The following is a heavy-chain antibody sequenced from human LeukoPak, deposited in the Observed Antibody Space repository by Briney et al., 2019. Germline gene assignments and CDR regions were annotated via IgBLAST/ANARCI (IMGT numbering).Heavy chain of an antibody. CDR1: GFTFSSYW. V-gene: IGHV3-74*01. D-gene: IGHD3-3*01. CDR3: ARDRAIFGPRDYYYGMDV. CDR2: INSDGSSA. Sequence: GGSLRLSCAASGFTFSSYWMHWVRQAPGKGLVWVSRINSDGSSASYADSVKGRFTISRDNAKNTLYLQMNSLRAEDTAVYYCARDRAIFGPRDYYYGMDVWGQGTTVTVSS. J-gene: IGHJ6*02.